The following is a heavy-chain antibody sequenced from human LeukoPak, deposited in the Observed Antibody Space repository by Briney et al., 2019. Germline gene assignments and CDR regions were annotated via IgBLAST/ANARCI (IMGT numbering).Heavy chain of an antibody. CDR2: ISGSGGST. CDR3: AKDYGRGITMIVHPLDY. CDR1: GFTFSSYA. V-gene: IGHV3-23*01. Sequence: PGGSLRLSCAASGFTFSSYAMSWVRQAPGKGLEWVSAISGSGGSTYYADSVKGRFTISRDNSKNTLYLQMNSLRAEDTAVYYCAKDYGRGITMIVHPLDYWGQGTLVTVSS. J-gene: IGHJ4*02. D-gene: IGHD3-22*01.